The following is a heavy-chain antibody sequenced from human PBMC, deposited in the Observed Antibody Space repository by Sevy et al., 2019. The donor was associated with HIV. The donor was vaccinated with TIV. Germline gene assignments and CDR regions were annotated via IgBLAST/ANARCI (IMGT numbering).Heavy chain of an antibody. D-gene: IGHD3-10*01. CDR3: TRVGSLWYFDL. Sequence: GGSLRLSCAASGFTFSDHYMDWVRQAPGKGLEWVGRVRKKVNSYTTEYAESVKDRFTISRDDSQNSLYLQMNSLKTEDTAVYYCTRVGSLWYFDLWGRGTLVTVSS. V-gene: IGHV3-72*01. J-gene: IGHJ2*01. CDR1: GFTFSDHY. CDR2: VRKKVNSYTT.